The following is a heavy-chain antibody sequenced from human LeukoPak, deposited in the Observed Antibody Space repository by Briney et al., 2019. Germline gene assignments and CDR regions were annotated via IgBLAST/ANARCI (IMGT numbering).Heavy chain of an antibody. V-gene: IGHV3-23*01. D-gene: IGHD6-19*01. Sequence: GGSLRLSCAASGFTFTTYAMNWVRQAPGKGLEWISSILTSDGNPYFADSVKGRFTISRDNSKNTVDLQMNSRRAEDTAVYYCARTSGWYPYFDYWGQGTLVTVSS. J-gene: IGHJ4*02. CDR1: GFTFTTYA. CDR3: ARTSGWYPYFDY. CDR2: ILTSDGNP.